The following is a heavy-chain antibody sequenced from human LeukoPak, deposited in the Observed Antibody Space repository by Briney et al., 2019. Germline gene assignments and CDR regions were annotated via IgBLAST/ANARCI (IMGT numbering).Heavy chain of an antibody. V-gene: IGHV4-59*01. Sequence: SETLSLTCTVSGGSISSYYWSWIRQPPGKGLEWIGYIYYSGSTNYNPSLKSRVTISVDTSKNQFSLKLSSVTAADTAVYYCARGSTSGYGEDYWGQGTLVTVSS. CDR1: GGSISSYY. CDR3: ARGSTSGYGEDY. CDR2: IYYSGST. J-gene: IGHJ4*02. D-gene: IGHD5-12*01.